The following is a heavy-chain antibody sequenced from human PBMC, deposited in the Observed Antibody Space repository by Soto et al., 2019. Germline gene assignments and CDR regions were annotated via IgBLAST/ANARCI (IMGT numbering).Heavy chain of an antibody. D-gene: IGHD3-16*01. CDR2: IYFNGAT. Sequence: QVQLQESGPGLVKPSQTLSLTCTVSGDSISSGVYYWSWIRQPPGKGLEWIGYIYFNGATYFNPSLKSRVTMSVDTSKNQFSLKLTSVTAADTAVYYCARYNDYNDSRTFGAWGPGTLVTVSS. CDR3: ARYNDYNDSRTFGA. CDR1: GDSISSGVYY. J-gene: IGHJ5*02. V-gene: IGHV4-30-4*01.